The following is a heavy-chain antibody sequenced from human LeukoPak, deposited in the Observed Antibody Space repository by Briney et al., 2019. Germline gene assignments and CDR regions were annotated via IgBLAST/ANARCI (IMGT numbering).Heavy chain of an antibody. V-gene: IGHV1-3*01. Sequence: ASVKVPCKASGYTFTSYAMHWVRQAPGQRLEWTGWINAGNGNTKYSQKFQGRVTITRDTSASTAYMELSSLRSEDTAVYYCARDRTVAGPDYWGQGTLVTVSS. CDR3: ARDRTVAGPDY. J-gene: IGHJ4*02. CDR1: GYTFTSYA. D-gene: IGHD6-19*01. CDR2: INAGNGNT.